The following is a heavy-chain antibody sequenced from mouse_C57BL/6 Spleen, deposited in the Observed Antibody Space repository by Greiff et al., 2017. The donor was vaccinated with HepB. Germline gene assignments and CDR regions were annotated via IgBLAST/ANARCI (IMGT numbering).Heavy chain of an antibody. CDR2: ISSGGSYT. J-gene: IGHJ4*01. CDR3: AGDYYGSSSPCYYAMDY. CDR1: GFTFSSYG. Sequence: EVQGVESGGDLVKPGGSLKLSCAASGFTFSSYGMSWVRQTPDKRLEWVATISSGGSYTYYPDSVKELFTISKDNAKNTLDMQMSSLKSEDTAMYYCAGDYYGSSSPCYYAMDYWGQGTSVTVSS. D-gene: IGHD1-1*01. V-gene: IGHV5-6*01.